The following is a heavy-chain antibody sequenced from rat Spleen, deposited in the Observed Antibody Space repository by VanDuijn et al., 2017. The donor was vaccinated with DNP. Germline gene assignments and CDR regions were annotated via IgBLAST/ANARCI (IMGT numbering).Heavy chain of an antibody. J-gene: IGHJ3*01. CDR1: GFTFSDYN. CDR3: ASQTATYSYTSSIHEGWFGY. CDR2: IIYDGGNT. V-gene: IGHV5-7*01. Sequence: EVLLVESDGGPVQPGRSLKLSCAASGFTFSDYNMAWVRQAPKKGLEWVATIIYDGGNTYYRDSVKGRFTISRDNAKSTLYLQMDSLRSEDTATYYCASQTATYSYTSSIHEGWFGYWGQGTLVTVSS. D-gene: IGHD1-2*01.